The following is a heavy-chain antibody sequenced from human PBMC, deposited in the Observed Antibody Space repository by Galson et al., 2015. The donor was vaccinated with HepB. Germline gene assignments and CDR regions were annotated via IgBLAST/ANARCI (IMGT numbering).Heavy chain of an antibody. Sequence: SVKVSCKASGYTFGDSGIIWVRQAPGQGLEWMGRISPYNANTNYAQKFRGRVTLTTVTSTTTAYMELRSLRSDDTAIYYCAREGSYCIGDACYYYFDYWGQGSLVTVSS. V-gene: IGHV1-18*01. CDR3: AREGSYCIGDACYYYFDY. D-gene: IGHD2-15*01. J-gene: IGHJ4*02. CDR2: ISPYNANT. CDR1: GYTFGDSG.